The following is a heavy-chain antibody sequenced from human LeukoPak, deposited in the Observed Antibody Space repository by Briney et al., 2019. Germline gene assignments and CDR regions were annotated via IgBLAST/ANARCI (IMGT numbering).Heavy chain of an antibody. CDR2: ISGSGGST. CDR1: GFTFSSYA. CDR3: AKDRGYSYGYFDY. Sequence: GGSLRLSYAASGFTFSSYAMSWVRQAPGKGLEWVSAISGSGGSTYYADSVKGRFTISRDNSKNTLYLQMNSLRAEDTAVYYCAKDRGYSYGYFDYWGQGTLVTVSS. V-gene: IGHV3-23*01. J-gene: IGHJ4*02. D-gene: IGHD5-18*01.